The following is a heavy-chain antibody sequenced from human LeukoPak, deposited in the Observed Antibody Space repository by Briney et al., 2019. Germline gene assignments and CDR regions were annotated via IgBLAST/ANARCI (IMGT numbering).Heavy chain of an antibody. Sequence: GESLKISCKGSGYSFTSYWIGWVRQIPGKGLEWMGIIYPDDSDTKYSPSFQGQVTISADKSISTAYLQWSSLKASDTAMYYCARLAFCTNAVCFSKYYYSMDVWGRGTTVTVSS. V-gene: IGHV5-51*01. J-gene: IGHJ6*03. CDR2: IYPDDSDT. CDR3: ARLAFCTNAVCFSKYYYSMDV. CDR1: GYSFTSYW. D-gene: IGHD2-8*01.